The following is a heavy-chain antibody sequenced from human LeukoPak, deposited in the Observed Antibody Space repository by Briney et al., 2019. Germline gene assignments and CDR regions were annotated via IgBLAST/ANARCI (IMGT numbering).Heavy chain of an antibody. Sequence: GGSLRLSFAASGFTFSSYWVHWVRQAPGKGLVWVSPINSDGSSTSYADSVKGRFTISRDNAKNTLSLQMNSLRAEDTAVYYCARVGGSNAFDIWGQGTMVIVSS. CDR2: INSDGSST. CDR3: ARVGGSNAFDI. J-gene: IGHJ3*02. D-gene: IGHD1-26*01. CDR1: GFTFSSYW. V-gene: IGHV3-74*01.